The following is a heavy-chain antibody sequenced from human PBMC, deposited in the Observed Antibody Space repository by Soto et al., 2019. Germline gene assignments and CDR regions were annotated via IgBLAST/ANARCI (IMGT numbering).Heavy chain of an antibody. CDR1: GYSLTGDG. D-gene: IGHD3-3*01. J-gene: IGHJ4*02. CDR3: ARETDDFWSGSSPGDY. V-gene: IGHV1-18*01. CDR2: ISAYNGNT. Sequence: GASVPGDWKGAGYSLTGDGVGWGRQDPGQGLEWMGWISAYNGNTNYAQKLQGRVTMTTDTSTSTAYMELRSLRSDDTAVYYCARETDDFWSGSSPGDYWGQVTLVTVSS.